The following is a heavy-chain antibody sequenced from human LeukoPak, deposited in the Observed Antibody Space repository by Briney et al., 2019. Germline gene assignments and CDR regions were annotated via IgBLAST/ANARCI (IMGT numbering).Heavy chain of an antibody. V-gene: IGHV1-46*01. D-gene: IGHD2-15*01. CDR1: GYTFTSYY. CDR3: ARDRLDIVVVVATTLDYGMDV. J-gene: IGHJ6*02. Sequence: ASVKVSCKASGYTFTSYYMHWVRQAPAQGLEWMRIINPSGGSTSYAQKFQGRVTMTRDTSTSTVYMELSSLRSEDTAVYYCARDRLDIVVVVATTLDYGMDVWGQGTTVTVSS. CDR2: INPSGGST.